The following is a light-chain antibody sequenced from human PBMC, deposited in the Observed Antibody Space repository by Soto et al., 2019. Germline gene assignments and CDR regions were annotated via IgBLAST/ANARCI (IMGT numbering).Light chain of an antibody. CDR1: SSDVGYYDY. Sequence: QSALTQPPSASGFPGQSVTISCTGTSSDVGYYDYVSWYQQHPDKAPKLVIYEVTKRPSGVPDRVSASKSGNTASLTVSGLRAEDEADYYCSSYACSNNFVFGSGTKVTVL. CDR3: SSYACSNNFV. V-gene: IGLV2-8*01. J-gene: IGLJ1*01. CDR2: EVT.